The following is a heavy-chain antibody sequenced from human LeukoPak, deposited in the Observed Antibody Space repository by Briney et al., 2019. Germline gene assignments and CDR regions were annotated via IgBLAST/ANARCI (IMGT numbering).Heavy chain of an antibody. CDR3: VKSAGRNGGN. V-gene: IGHV3-11*06. Sequence: GGSLRLSCAPSGFTFTDWYICWLRQAPGKGLQWLSYISSSSSDTSYADSVRGRFTISRDNAKKSVYLQMNSLRAEDTAIYYCVKSAGRNGGNWGQGTLVTVSS. CDR2: ISSSSSDT. D-gene: IGHD1-26*01. J-gene: IGHJ4*02. CDR1: GFTFTDWY.